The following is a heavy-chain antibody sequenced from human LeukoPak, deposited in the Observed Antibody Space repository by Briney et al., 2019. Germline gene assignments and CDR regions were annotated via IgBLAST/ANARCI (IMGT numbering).Heavy chain of an antibody. V-gene: IGHV5-51*01. D-gene: IGHD3-9*01. CDR2: IYPGDSDT. Sequence: GESLKISCKGSGYSFTSYWIGWVRQMPGKGLEWMGIIYPGDSDTRYSPSFQGQVTISADKSISTAYLQWSSLKASDTAMYYCARQGRYFDWLLSSFDYWGQGTLVTVSS. CDR3: ARQGRYFDWLLSSFDY. J-gene: IGHJ4*02. CDR1: GYSFTSYW.